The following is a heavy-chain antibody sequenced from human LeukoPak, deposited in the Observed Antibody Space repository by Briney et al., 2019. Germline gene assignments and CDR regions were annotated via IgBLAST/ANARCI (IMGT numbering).Heavy chain of an antibody. V-gene: IGHV3-53*01. D-gene: IGHD3-10*01. CDR1: GFTVSSNY. Sequence: GGSLRLSRAASGFTVSSNYMSWVRQAPGKGLEWVSVIYSGGSTYYADSVKGRFTISRDNSKNTLYLQMNSLRAEDTAVYYCARSPLWFGPNFDYWGQGTLVTVSS. J-gene: IGHJ4*02. CDR2: IYSGGST. CDR3: ARSPLWFGPNFDY.